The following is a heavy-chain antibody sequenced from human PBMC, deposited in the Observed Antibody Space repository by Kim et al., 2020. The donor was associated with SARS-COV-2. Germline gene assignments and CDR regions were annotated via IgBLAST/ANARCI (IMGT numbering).Heavy chain of an antibody. CDR2: T. J-gene: IGHJ6*02. CDR3: ARGNYYYGMDV. V-gene: IGHV4-34*13. Sequence: TNYHPTLRSRVTISVDTSKNQFSLKLSSVTAADTAVYYCARGNYYYGMDVWGQGTTVTVSS.